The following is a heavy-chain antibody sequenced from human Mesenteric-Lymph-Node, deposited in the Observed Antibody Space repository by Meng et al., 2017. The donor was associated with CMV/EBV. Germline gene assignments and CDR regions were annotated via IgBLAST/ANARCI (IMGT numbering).Heavy chain of an antibody. D-gene: IGHD2-8*01. CDR2: IYPGDSDT. Sequence: GESLKISCKGSGYSFTSYWIGWVRQMPGKGLEWMGIIYPGDSDTRYSPSFQGQVTISADKSISTAYLQWSSLRAEDTAVYYCAKDEFGGYCTNGVCSGRYYYYYGMDVWGQGTTVTVSS. CDR1: GYSFTSYW. J-gene: IGHJ6*02. CDR3: AKDEFGGYCTNGVCSGRYYYYYGMDV. V-gene: IGHV5-51*01.